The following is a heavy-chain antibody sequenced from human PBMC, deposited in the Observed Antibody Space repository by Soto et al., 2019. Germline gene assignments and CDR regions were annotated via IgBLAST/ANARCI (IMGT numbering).Heavy chain of an antibody. CDR2: MNPNRGNT. CDR1: GYTFTSYD. J-gene: IGHJ6*02. Sequence: ASVKVSCKASGYTFTSYDINWVRQATGQGLEWMGWMNPNRGNTGYAQKFQGRVTMTRNTSISTAYMELSSLRSEDTAVYYCARGPTVVEVAATPGRGVYYYYHGMDVWGQGTTVTVSS. V-gene: IGHV1-8*01. CDR3: ARGPTVVEVAATPGRGVYYYYHGMDV. D-gene: IGHD2-15*01.